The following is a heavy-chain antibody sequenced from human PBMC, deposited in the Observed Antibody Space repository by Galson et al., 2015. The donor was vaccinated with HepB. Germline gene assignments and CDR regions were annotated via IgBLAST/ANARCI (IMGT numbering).Heavy chain of an antibody. V-gene: IGHV3-7*01. CDR2: IKQDGSDK. CDR1: GVTFSNYW. D-gene: IGHD6-6*01. J-gene: IGHJ4*02. Sequence: LRLSCAVSGVTFSNYWLSWVRQAPGKGLEWVGSIKQDGSDKYYVDSVKGRFTISRDNAKNSLYLQMNSLRAEDTAVYYCARDSSSYYWGQGTLVTVSS. CDR3: ARDSSSYY.